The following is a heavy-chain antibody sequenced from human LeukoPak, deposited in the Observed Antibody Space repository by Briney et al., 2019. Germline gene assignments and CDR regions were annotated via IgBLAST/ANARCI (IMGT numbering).Heavy chain of an antibody. J-gene: IGHJ4*02. D-gene: IGHD4-17*01. Sequence: ASVKVSCKVSGYTLTELSMHWVRQAPGKGLEWMGGFDPEDGETIYAQKFQGRVTMTEDTSTDTAYMELSSLRSEDTAVYYCATGLILLTVTRALDYWGQGTLVTVSS. CDR1: GYTLTELS. CDR3: ATGLILLTVTRALDY. CDR2: FDPEDGET. V-gene: IGHV1-24*01.